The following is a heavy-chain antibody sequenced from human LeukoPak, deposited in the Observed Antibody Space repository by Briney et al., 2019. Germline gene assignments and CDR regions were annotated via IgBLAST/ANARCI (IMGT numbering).Heavy chain of an antibody. J-gene: IGHJ3*02. V-gene: IGHV4-34*01. Sequence: PSETLSLTCAVYGGSFSGYYWSWIRQPPGKGLEWIGEINHSGSTNYNPSLNSRVTISVDTSTNQFSLKLSSVTAADTAGYYCARGPLQLVTITRGLVAFDIWGQGTIVTVSS. CDR2: INHSGST. CDR1: GGSFSGYY. D-gene: IGHD5-24*01. CDR3: ARGPLQLVTITRGLVAFDI.